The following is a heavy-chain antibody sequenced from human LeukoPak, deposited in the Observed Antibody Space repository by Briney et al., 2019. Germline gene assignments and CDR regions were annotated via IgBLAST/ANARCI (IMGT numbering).Heavy chain of an antibody. CDR1: GGTFSSYA. V-gene: IGHV1-46*01. CDR3: ARLSNYIFDY. Sequence: ASAKVSCKASGGTFSSYAISWVRQAPGQGLEWMGIINPSGGSTNYAQKFQGRVTMTRDTSTSTVYMELSSLRSEDTAVFYCARLSNYIFDYWGQGTLVTVSS. D-gene: IGHD4-11*01. CDR2: INPSGGST. J-gene: IGHJ4*02.